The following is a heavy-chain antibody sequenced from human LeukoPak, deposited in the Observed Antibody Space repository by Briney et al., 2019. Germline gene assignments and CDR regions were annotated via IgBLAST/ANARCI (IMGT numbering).Heavy chain of an antibody. CDR3: ARGDGGLWFGELFGYYYGMDV. V-gene: IGHV3-33*01. D-gene: IGHD3-10*01. Sequence: GGSLRLSCAASGFTFSSYGMHWVRQAPGKGLEWVAVIWYDGSNKYYADSVKGRFTISRDNSKNTLYLQMNSLRAGDTAVYYCARGDGGLWFGELFGYYYGMDVWGKGTTVTVSS. J-gene: IGHJ6*04. CDR1: GFTFSSYG. CDR2: IWYDGSNK.